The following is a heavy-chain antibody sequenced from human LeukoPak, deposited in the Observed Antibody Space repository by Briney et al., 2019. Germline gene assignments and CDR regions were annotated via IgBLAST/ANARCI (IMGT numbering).Heavy chain of an antibody. CDR3: ARHTVTPYYFDY. V-gene: IGHV4-38-2*02. CDR1: DYSISSGYY. J-gene: IGHJ4*02. Sequence: SETLSLTCTVSDYSISSGYYWGWIRQPPGKGPDWIGYIYYSGSANYNPSLKSRVTILVDTSKNQFSLKLSSVTAADTAVYYCARHTVTPYYFDYWGQGTLVTVSS. D-gene: IGHD4-17*01. CDR2: IYYSGSA.